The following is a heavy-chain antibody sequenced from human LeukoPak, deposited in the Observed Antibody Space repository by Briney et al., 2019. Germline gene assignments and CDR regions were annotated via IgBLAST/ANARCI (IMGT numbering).Heavy chain of an antibody. CDR3: ARDLNWGFDY. D-gene: IGHD7-27*01. CDR1: GFTFSSYA. Sequence: GGSLRLSCAASGFTFSSYAMHWVRQAPGKGLEWVSNIRGSGEGLGSGVYYADSVKGRFTISRDNAKNSLYLQMNSLSAEDTAFYYCARDLNWGFDYWGQGALVTVSS. J-gene: IGHJ4*02. V-gene: IGHV3-48*03. CDR2: IRGSGEGLGSGV.